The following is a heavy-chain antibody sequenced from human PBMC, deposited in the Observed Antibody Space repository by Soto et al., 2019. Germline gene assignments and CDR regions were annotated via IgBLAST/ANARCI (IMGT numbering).Heavy chain of an antibody. CDR2: VYSTGGT. D-gene: IGHD1-1*01. CDR1: SGPSSSHN. Sequence: QVQLQQSGPGLVKPSETLSLTCSVSSGPSSSHNWGWIRQPPGRGLEWIGYVYSTGGTSYNPSLKSRVTISADTSTNHISLTPTSVTAADTAVYYCVRQGIGNLHGLVDVWGQGTTVRVSS. V-gene: IGHV4-59*08. CDR3: VRQGIGNLHGLVDV. J-gene: IGHJ6*02.